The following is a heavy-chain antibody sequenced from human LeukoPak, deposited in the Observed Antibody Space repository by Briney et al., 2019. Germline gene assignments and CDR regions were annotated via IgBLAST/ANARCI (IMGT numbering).Heavy chain of an antibody. Sequence: GASVKVSCRASGYTFSIYGINWVRQAPGQGVEWMGWISTNNGNANYAQKFQGRVTMTRDTSISTAYMELSRLRSEDTAVYYCAAVYYYDSSGGHDAFDIWGQGTLVTVSS. CDR2: ISTNNGNA. D-gene: IGHD3-22*01. J-gene: IGHJ3*02. V-gene: IGHV1-18*01. CDR3: AAVYYYDSSGGHDAFDI. CDR1: GYTFSIYG.